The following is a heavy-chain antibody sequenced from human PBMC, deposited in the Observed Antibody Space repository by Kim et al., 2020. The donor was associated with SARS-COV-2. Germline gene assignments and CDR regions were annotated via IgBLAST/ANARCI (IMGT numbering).Heavy chain of an antibody. CDR2: ISWNSGSI. CDR1: GFTFDDYA. V-gene: IGHV3-9*01. Sequence: GGSLRLSCAASGFTFDDYAMHWVRQAPGKGLEWVSGISWNSGSIGYADSVKGRFTISRDNAKNSLYLQMNSLRAEDTALYYCAKGDSSSSGSFRYWGQGT. CDR3: AKGDSSSSGSFRY. J-gene: IGHJ4*02. D-gene: IGHD6-6*01.